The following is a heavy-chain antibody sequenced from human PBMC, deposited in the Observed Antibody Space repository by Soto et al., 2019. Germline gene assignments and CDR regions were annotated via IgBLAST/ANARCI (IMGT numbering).Heavy chain of an antibody. CDR1: GGSFSGYD. CDR2: INHSGST. Sequence: PSETLSLTCAVYGGSFSGYDWTWIRQPPGTGLERIGEINHSGSTNYNPSLKSRVTISVDTSKNQFFLKLTSVTAADTAVYYCARDGEGYFDWLLYGFDYWGQGTLVTVSS. CDR3: ARDGEGYFDWLLYGFDY. D-gene: IGHD3-9*01. V-gene: IGHV4-34*01. J-gene: IGHJ4*02.